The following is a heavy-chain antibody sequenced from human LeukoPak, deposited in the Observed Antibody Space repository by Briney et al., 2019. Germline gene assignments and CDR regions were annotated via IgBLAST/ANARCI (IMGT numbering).Heavy chain of an antibody. CDR2: IIPIFGTA. Sequence: SVKVSCKASGGTFSSYAISWVRQAPGQGLEWMGGIIPIFGTANYAQKFQGRVTITADESTSTAYMELSSLRSEDTAVYYCARAGYDFWSGYYNYYYYGMDVWGQGTTVTVSS. J-gene: IGHJ6*02. CDR1: GGTFSSYA. CDR3: ARAGYDFWSGYYNYYYYGMDV. D-gene: IGHD3-3*01. V-gene: IGHV1-69*13.